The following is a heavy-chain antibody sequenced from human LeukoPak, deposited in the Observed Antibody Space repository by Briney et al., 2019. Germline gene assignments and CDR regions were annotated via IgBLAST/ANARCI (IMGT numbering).Heavy chain of an antibody. CDR3: ARAVAGKGSAFDI. D-gene: IGHD6-19*01. J-gene: IGHJ3*02. Sequence: ASVKVSCKASGYTFTGYYMHWVRQAPGQGLEWMGWINPNSGGTNYAQKFQGRVTMTRDTSISTAYMELSRLRSDDTAVYYCARAVAGKGSAFDIWGQGTMVTVSS. CDR1: GYTFTGYY. CDR2: INPNSGGT. V-gene: IGHV1-2*02.